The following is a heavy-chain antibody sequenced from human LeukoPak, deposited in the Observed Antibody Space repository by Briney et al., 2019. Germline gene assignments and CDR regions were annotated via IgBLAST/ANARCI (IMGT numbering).Heavy chain of an antibody. Sequence: PSETLSLTCTVSGGSISNYYWIWIRQPPGKGLEWIGYIYYSGSTNYNPSLKSRVTISVDTSKNQFSLKLSSVTAADTAAYYCARHTAEKYNWFDRWGQGTLVTVSS. CDR3: ARHTAEKYNWFDR. D-gene: IGHD5-24*01. V-gene: IGHV4-59*08. J-gene: IGHJ5*02. CDR2: IYYSGST. CDR1: GGSISNYY.